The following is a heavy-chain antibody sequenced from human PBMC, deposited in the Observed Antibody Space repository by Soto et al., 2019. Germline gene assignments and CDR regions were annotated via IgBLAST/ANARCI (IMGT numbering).Heavy chain of an antibody. CDR3: ERGSCSSASCYTGDY. V-gene: IGHV4-59*01. Sequence: SETLSLTCTVSNASISTYYWSWIRQPPGKGLEWIGYIYFTGSTNYNPSLKSRVTISVDTSKNHFSLKLSSVTAGDTAVYYCERGSCSSASCYTGDYWGQGTLVTVYS. D-gene: IGHD2-2*02. CDR2: IYFTGST. CDR1: NASISTYY. J-gene: IGHJ4*02.